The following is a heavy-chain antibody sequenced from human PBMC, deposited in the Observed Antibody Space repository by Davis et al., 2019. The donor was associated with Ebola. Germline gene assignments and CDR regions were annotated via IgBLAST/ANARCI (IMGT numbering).Heavy chain of an antibody. Sequence: PGGSLRLSCVASGFTFNTYWMGWVRQAPGKGLEWVSAISGSGGSTYYADSVKGRFTISRDNSKNTLYLQMNSLRAEDTAVYYCASPSRGGWSWDYWGQGTLVTVSS. CDR1: GFTFNTYW. CDR3: ASPSRGGWSWDY. D-gene: IGHD2-15*01. CDR2: ISGSGGST. J-gene: IGHJ4*02. V-gene: IGHV3-23*01.